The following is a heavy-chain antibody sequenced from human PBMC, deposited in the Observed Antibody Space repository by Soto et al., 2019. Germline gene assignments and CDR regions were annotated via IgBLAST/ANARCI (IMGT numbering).Heavy chain of an antibody. J-gene: IGHJ4*02. CDR1: GFTFTRYS. V-gene: IGHV3-21*06. Sequence: GGSLRLSCAASGFTFTRYSMNWVRQPPGKGLEWVSSISSTTHYIYYADSMRGRFTISRDNAKNAVYLEMNSLRAEDTAVYYCARESEDLTSNFDYWGQGTLVTVSS. CDR3: ARESEDLTSNFDY. CDR2: ISSTTHYI.